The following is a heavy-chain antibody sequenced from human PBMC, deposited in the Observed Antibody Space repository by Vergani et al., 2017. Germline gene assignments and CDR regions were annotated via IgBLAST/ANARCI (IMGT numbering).Heavy chain of an antibody. D-gene: IGHD3-10*01. J-gene: IGHJ4*02. V-gene: IGHV3-30*02. CDR3: ARPGARGPFDS. Sequence: QVQLVESGGGVVQPGRSLRLSCAASGFTFSTYGMHWVRQAPGKGLEWVAFIHFDGTKTDYADSVKGRFTLSRDNSKNTLYLQMNRLRSQDAALYYCARPGARGPFDSWGQGTHVSVSS. CDR2: IHFDGTKT. CDR1: GFTFSTYG.